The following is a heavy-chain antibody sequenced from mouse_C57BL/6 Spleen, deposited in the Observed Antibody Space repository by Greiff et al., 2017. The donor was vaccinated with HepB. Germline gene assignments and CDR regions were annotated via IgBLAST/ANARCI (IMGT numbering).Heavy chain of an antibody. J-gene: IGHJ1*03. Sequence: QVQLQQPGTELVKPGASVKLSCKASGYTFTSYWMHWVKQRPGQGLEWIGNINPSNGGTNYNEKFKSKATLTVDKSSSTSYMQLSSLTSEDSAVYYCARGFYGSSYWYFDVWGTGTTVTVSS. D-gene: IGHD1-1*01. CDR1: GYTFTSYW. V-gene: IGHV1-53*01. CDR2: INPSNGGT. CDR3: ARGFYGSSYWYFDV.